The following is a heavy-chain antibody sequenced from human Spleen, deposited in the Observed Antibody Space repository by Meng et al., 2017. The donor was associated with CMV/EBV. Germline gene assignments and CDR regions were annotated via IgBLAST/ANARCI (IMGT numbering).Heavy chain of an antibody. CDR2: ISAYNGNT. V-gene: IGHV1-18*01. D-gene: IGHD3-10*01. Sequence: QVQLVQSGAEVXXXXXPXKVXXKASGYTFTSYGISWVRQAPGQGLEWMGWISAYNGNTNYAQKLQGRVTMTTDTSTSTAYMELRSLRSDDTAVYYCARLGYYGSGSPMRPWGQGTLVTVSS. CDR3: ARLGYYGSGSPMRP. J-gene: IGHJ5*02. CDR1: GYTFTSYG.